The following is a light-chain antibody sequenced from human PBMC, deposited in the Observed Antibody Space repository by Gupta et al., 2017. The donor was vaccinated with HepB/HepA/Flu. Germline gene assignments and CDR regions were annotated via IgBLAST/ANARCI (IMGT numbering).Light chain of an antibody. CDR1: QAINRW. CDR2: STS. V-gene: IGKV1D-12*01. J-gene: IGKJ4*01. Sequence: DVQMTQSPPSLSASVGDRVIITCRASQAINRWLAWYQQKSGQAPKLLVYSTSSLQSGVPSRFSDSGSGTEFTLTINDLQPEDLATYYCQQTNTFPLTFGGGTKVQI. CDR3: QQTNTFPLT.